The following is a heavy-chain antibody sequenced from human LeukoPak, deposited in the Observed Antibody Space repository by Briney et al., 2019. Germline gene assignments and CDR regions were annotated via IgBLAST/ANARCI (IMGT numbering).Heavy chain of an antibody. J-gene: IGHJ4*02. CDR1: GFTFSNYW. Sequence: PGGSLRLSCAASGFTFSNYWMHWVRQAPGKGLVWVSRINSDGINTSYADSVKGRFTISRDNSKNTLYLQMNSLRAEDTAVYYCAKVAWGDYGEYYFDYWGQGTLVTVSS. V-gene: IGHV3-74*01. CDR2: INSDGINT. D-gene: IGHD4-17*01. CDR3: AKVAWGDYGEYYFDY.